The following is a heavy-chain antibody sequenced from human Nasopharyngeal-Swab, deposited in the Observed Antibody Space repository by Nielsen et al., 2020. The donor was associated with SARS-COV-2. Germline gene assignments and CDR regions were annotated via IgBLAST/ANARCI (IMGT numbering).Heavy chain of an antibody. Sequence: GGSLTLSCAASGCTFDDYAMSWVRQVPGKGLEWVANINWIGRSEDYSDAVKGRFTISRDNAKNSLYLQMNSLRAEDTAIYHCARQTIYSFGWFDYWGQGNLVTVSS. D-gene: IGHD3-3*01. J-gene: IGHJ5*01. CDR2: INWIGRSE. V-gene: IGHV3-20*01. CDR1: GCTFDDYA. CDR3: ARQTIYSFGWFDY.